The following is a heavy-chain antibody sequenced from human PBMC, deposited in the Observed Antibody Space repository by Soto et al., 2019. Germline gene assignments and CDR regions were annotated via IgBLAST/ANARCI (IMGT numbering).Heavy chain of an antibody. J-gene: IGHJ4*02. Sequence: VQLVQSGAEVKRPGASVKISCKASGDTLSTYYMQSARQAPGHGLEWMGIINPRSGKTNYPQKFQGRVTMTRDTSTTTVYMELSTLRSEDTAMHYCARGVGYSDSSGYPFDYWGQGTLVTVSS. V-gene: IGHV1-46*03. CDR1: GDTLSTYY. CDR2: INPRSGKT. D-gene: IGHD3-22*01. CDR3: ARGVGYSDSSGYPFDY.